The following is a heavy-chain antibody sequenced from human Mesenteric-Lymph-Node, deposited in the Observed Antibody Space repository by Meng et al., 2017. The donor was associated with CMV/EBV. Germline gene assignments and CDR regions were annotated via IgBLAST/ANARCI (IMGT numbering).Heavy chain of an antibody. Sequence: GESLKISCAASGFTFSSYWMSWVRQAPGKGLEWVANIKQDGSEKYYVDSVKGRFTISRDNAKNSLYLQMNSLRAEDTAVYYCARDDFPPHYDFWSGYYYYYGMDVWGQGTTVTVSS. CDR2: IKQDGSEK. D-gene: IGHD3-3*01. J-gene: IGHJ6*02. CDR1: GFTFSSYW. CDR3: ARDDFPPHYDFWSGYYYYYGMDV. V-gene: IGHV3-7*01.